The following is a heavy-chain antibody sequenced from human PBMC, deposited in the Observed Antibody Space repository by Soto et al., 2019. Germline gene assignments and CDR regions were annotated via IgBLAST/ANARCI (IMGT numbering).Heavy chain of an antibody. D-gene: IGHD3-22*01. CDR2: MNPNRGNT. CDR1: GYTFTSYD. V-gene: IGHV1-8*01. Sequence: QVQLVQSGAEVKKPGASVKVSCKASGYTFTSYDINWVRQATGQGLEWMGWMNPNRGNTGYAQKFQGRVTLTRNTSISTAYMELSSLRSEDTAVYYCARGPTHYYDSSGYYHYYYYGMDVWGQGTTVTVSS. CDR3: ARGPTHYYDSSGYYHYYYYGMDV. J-gene: IGHJ6*02.